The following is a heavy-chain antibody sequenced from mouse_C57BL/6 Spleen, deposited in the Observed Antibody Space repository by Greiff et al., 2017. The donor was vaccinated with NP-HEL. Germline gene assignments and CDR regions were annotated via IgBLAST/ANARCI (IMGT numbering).Heavy chain of an antibody. CDR3: ARQRLRSADWYFDV. Sequence: QVQLQQPGAELVKPGASVKLSCKASGYTFTSYWMHWVKQSPGQGLEWIGMIHPNSGSTNYNEKFKSKATLTVDKSSSTAYMQLSSLTSEDSAVYYCARQRLRSADWYFDVWGTGTTVTVSS. D-gene: IGHD1-1*01. V-gene: IGHV1-64*01. J-gene: IGHJ1*03. CDR1: GYTFTSYW. CDR2: IHPNSGST.